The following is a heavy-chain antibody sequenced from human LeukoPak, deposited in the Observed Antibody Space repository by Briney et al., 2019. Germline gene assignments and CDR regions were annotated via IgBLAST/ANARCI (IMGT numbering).Heavy chain of an antibody. J-gene: IGHJ4*02. CDR1: ALSFTDVW. CDR3: SGRDSSRSPRAY. D-gene: IGHD6-13*01. Sequence: LRGPSPTPARAPAALSFTDVWMGSVRLAPGGGREWLANINPDGNEKYYVDSVKGGSAMSRENAKNEVFLKMNSLRAEATGAYYCSGRDSSRSPRAYWGQGTLVSVSS. V-gene: IGHV3-7*01. CDR2: INPDGNEK.